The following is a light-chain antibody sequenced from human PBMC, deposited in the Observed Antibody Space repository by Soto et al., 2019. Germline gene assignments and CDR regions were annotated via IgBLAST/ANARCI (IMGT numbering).Light chain of an antibody. CDR1: RDVGSD. CDR2: AAS. Sequence: QMTQSPSSLSASVGEKIIITCRASRDVGSDVSWYQQKPGQVPKLLIYAASNLYTGVPSRFSGSGSGTEFTLTISSLQSDDFAVYYCQQYNNWPPTFGPGTKVDIK. CDR3: QQYNNWPPT. J-gene: IGKJ3*01. V-gene: IGKV1-17*01.